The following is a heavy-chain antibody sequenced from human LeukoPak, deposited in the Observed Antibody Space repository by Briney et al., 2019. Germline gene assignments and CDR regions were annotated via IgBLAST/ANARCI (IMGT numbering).Heavy chain of an antibody. Sequence: ASVKVSCKASGYTFTSYAMHWVRQAPGQRLEWMGWIDAGNGNTKYSQKFQGRVTITRDTSASTAYMELSSLRSEDTAVYYCATAGEVGDFDYWGQGTLVTVSS. J-gene: IGHJ4*02. CDR1: GYTFTSYA. CDR3: ATAGEVGDFDY. D-gene: IGHD1-26*01. V-gene: IGHV1-3*01. CDR2: IDAGNGNT.